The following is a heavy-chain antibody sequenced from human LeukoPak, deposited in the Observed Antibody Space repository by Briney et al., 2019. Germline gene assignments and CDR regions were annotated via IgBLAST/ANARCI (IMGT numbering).Heavy chain of an antibody. CDR1: GDSIGSHY. J-gene: IGHJ3*02. Sequence: SETLSLTCTVSGDSIGSHYWSWIRQPPGKGLEWIGYIFYVGSTNYNPSLKSRVTISVDTSKNQFSLKLNSVTAADTAVYYCARDYYDSRGEAFDIWGQGAMVTVSS. V-gene: IGHV4-59*11. D-gene: IGHD3-22*01. CDR3: ARDYYDSRGEAFDI. CDR2: IFYVGST.